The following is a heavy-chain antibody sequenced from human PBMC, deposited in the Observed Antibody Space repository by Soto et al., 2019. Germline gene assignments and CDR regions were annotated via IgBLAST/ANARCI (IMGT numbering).Heavy chain of an antibody. D-gene: IGHD2-2*01. V-gene: IGHV3-7*01. J-gene: IGHJ5*02. CDR1: GFTFSSYW. CDR3: ASRDIVVVPAAKRGGNWFDP. CDR2: IKQDGSEK. Sequence: GGSLRLSCAASGFTFSSYWMSWVRQAPGKGLEWVANIKQDGSEKYYVDSVKGRFTISRDNPKNSLYLQMNSLRAEDTAVYYCASRDIVVVPAAKRGGNWFDPWGQGTLVTVSS.